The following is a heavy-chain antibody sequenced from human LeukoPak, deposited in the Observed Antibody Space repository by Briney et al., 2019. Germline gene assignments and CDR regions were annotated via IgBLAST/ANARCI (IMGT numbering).Heavy chain of an antibody. CDR1: GFTFSSYS. D-gene: IGHD3-3*01. Sequence: GGSLRLSCAASGFTFSSYSMNWVRQAPGKGLEWVSSISSSSSYIYYADSVKGRFTISRDNAKNSLYLQMNSLRAEDTAVYYCARVDYDFWSGYSEIYYMDVWGKGTTVTVSS. CDR2: ISSSSSYI. J-gene: IGHJ6*03. V-gene: IGHV3-21*01. CDR3: ARVDYDFWSGYSEIYYMDV.